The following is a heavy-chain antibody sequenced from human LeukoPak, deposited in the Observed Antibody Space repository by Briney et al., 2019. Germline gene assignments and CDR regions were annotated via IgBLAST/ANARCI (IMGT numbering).Heavy chain of an antibody. J-gene: IGHJ4*02. V-gene: IGHV3-23*01. CDR1: GFTFGNYV. Sequence: PGGSLRLSCAASGFTFGNYVMNWVRQAPGRGLEWVSGISGSGGTTYYADSVKGRFTISRDNSKNTLYLQMNSLRAEDTAVYYCAKAGAVVVVAAKYFDYWGQGTLVTVSS. CDR2: ISGSGGTT. D-gene: IGHD2-15*01. CDR3: AKAGAVVVVAAKYFDY.